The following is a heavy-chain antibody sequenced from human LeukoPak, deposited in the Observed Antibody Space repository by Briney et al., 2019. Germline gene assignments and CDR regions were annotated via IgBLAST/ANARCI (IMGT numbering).Heavy chain of an antibody. CDR1: GFSFSTYW. Sequence: GGSLRLSCTASGFSFSTYWMHWVRQAPGKGLVWVSRINTDGSSRNYADSVKGRFTNSRDNAKNTLYLQMNSLSAEDTAVYYCAREDFGDYYYPGDWGQGTLVTVSS. J-gene: IGHJ4*02. V-gene: IGHV3-74*01. CDR2: INTDGSSR. D-gene: IGHD4-17*01. CDR3: AREDFGDYYYPGD.